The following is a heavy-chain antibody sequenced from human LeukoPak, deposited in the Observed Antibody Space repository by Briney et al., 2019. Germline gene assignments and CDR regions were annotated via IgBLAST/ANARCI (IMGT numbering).Heavy chain of an antibody. D-gene: IGHD3-3*01. CDR3: AREPYESGFDY. J-gene: IGHJ4*02. CDR2: IYYSVST. Sequence: EWIGYIYYSVSTNYNPSLKRRVTISVDTSKNQFSLKLSSVTAADTAVYYCAREPYESGFDYWGQGTLVTVSS. V-gene: IGHV4-59*01.